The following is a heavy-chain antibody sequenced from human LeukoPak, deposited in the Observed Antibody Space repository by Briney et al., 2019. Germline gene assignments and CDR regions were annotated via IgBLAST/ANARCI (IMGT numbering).Heavy chain of an antibody. D-gene: IGHD7-27*01. CDR3: ARELGRNAFDV. CDR1: GYTFTGFY. CDR2: INPNSGGT. Sequence: ASVKVSCMASGYTFTGFYMHWVRQAPGQGLEWMGWINPNSGGTYFAQKFQGRVTMTRDTSISTAYMELSRLRSDDTAIYYCARELGRNAFDVWGQGTMVTVSS. J-gene: IGHJ3*01. V-gene: IGHV1-2*02.